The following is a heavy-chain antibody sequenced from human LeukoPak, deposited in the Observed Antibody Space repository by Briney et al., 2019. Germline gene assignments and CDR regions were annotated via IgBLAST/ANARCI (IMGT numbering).Heavy chain of an antibody. J-gene: IGHJ5*02. CDR1: GYSFTTYW. CDR2: IYPGDSNT. V-gene: IGHV5-51*01. Sequence: PGESLQISSKTSGYSFTTYWIGWVRQMPGKRLEWMEIIYPGDSNTKYSPSFQGPVTISADKSINTAYLQWSSLKASDTAMYYCAKHIDYGNYNNWFDPWGQGTLVTVSA. CDR3: AKHIDYGNYNNWFDP. D-gene: IGHD4-11*01.